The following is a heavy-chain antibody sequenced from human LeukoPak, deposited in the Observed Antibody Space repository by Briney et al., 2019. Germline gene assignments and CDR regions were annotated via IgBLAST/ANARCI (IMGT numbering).Heavy chain of an antibody. CDR2: INSDGSST. CDR3: ARDEGEMSTVRGFDY. D-gene: IGHD5-24*01. Sequence: GGSLRLSCAASGFTFSTSWMHWVRQAPGKGLVWVSRINSDGSSTTYADSVKGRFTISRVNAKNTLYLQMNSLRAEDTAVYYCARDEGEMSTVRGFDYWGQGTLVTVSS. V-gene: IGHV3-74*01. J-gene: IGHJ4*02. CDR1: GFTFSTSW.